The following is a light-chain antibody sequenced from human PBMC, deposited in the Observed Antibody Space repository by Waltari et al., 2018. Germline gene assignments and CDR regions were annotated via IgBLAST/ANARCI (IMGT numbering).Light chain of an antibody. J-gene: IGKJ1*01. CDR2: LAS. V-gene: IGKV2-28*01. CDR3: MQPLETPVT. Sequence: VMTPSPLSLPVTPGETASISCRSSQRLLHPNEYSYLDWYFQKPGQSPQRLIYLASNRASGVPDRFSGSGSGTEFTLTISRVEAEDVGVYYCMQPLETPVTFGQGTKVEIK. CDR1: QRLLHPNEYSY.